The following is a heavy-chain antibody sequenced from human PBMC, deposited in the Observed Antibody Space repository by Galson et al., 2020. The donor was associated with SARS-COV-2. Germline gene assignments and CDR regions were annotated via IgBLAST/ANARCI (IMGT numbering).Heavy chain of an antibody. CDR3: TRGSNSSPFFHFDP. Sequence: ASVKVSCKASGYTFSGHYMHWVRLAPGQGLEWMGRINPNSGDTDVAQKFQGRVTMTTDTSLTTAYMELSRLTSDDTAVYYCTRGSNSSPFFHFDPWGQGTLVTVSS. CDR1: GYTFSGHY. D-gene: IGHD3-10*01. J-gene: IGHJ5*02. CDR2: INPNSGDT. V-gene: IGHV1-2*06.